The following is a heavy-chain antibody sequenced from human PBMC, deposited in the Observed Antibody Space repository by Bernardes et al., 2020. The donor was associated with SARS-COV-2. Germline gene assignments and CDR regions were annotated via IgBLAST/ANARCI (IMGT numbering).Heavy chain of an antibody. J-gene: IGHJ2*01. CDR3: ARDVWGIGYCDL. CDR1: GGSLRGYY. CDR2: LNYSGSI. D-gene: IGHD3-16*01. V-gene: IGHV4-34*01. Sequence: SATLRLTCVVYGGSLRGYYWNWIRQPPGPGLEWIGALNYSGSINYNPSLKSRVTISSDTSKNQSSLRTNSVTAADTAVSYCARDVWGIGYCDLWAGGTLVIVSS.